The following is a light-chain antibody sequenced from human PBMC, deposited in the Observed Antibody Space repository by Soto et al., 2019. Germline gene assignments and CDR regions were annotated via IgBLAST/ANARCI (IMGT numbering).Light chain of an antibody. CDR3: QQYNNYPLT. Sequence: IPLTQSPSTLSGSLGDRFTITCRASQTISSWLAWYQQKPGKAPKLLIYKASTLKSGVPSRFSGSGSGTEFTLTISSLQPDDFATYYCQQYNNYPLTFGGGTKVDIK. CDR1: QTISSW. V-gene: IGKV1-5*03. J-gene: IGKJ4*01. CDR2: KAS.